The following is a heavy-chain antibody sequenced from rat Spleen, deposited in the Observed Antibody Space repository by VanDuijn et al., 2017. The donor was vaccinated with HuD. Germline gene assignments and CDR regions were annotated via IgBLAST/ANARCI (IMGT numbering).Heavy chain of an antibody. CDR2: ISPGGGAT. V-gene: IGHV5S23*01. J-gene: IGHJ2*01. D-gene: IGHD1-2*01. CDR1: GFTFSNFD. Sequence: EVQLVESDGGLVQPGRSLKLSCAASGFTFSNFDMAWVRQAPAKGLEWVASISPGGGATYYRDSVKGRFTVSRDNAKSTLYLQMNSLRSEDTATYYCTREGTIAALAYWGQGVMVTVSS. CDR3: TREGTIAALAY.